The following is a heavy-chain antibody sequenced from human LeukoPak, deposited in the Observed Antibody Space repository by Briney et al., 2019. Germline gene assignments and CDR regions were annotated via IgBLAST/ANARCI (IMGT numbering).Heavy chain of an antibody. CDR1: GFSFSNYA. CDR3: AKEKMTTVKYYFDY. J-gene: IGHJ4*02. D-gene: IGHD4-17*01. V-gene: IGHV3-23*01. Sequence: GGSLRLSCAASGFSFSNYAMSWVRQAPRKGLQWVSAISNSGGTTYYADSVKGRFTISRDNSKNTLYLQMNSLRAEDTAVYYCAKEKMTTVKYYFDYWGQGTLVTVSS. CDR2: ISNSGGTT.